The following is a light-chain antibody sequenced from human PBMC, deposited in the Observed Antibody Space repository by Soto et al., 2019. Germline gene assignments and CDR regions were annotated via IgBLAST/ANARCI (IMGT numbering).Light chain of an antibody. J-gene: IGLJ1*01. CDR2: EVS. CDR1: SSDVGGYNY. Sequence: QSALTQPPSASGSPGQSVTISCTGTSSDVGGYNYVSWYQQHPGKAPKVMIYEVSTRPSGVPDRFSGSKSGNTASLTVSGLQAEDEADYYCQSYDSSLSSFYVFGTGTKVTVL. CDR3: QSYDSSLSSFYV. V-gene: IGLV2-8*01.